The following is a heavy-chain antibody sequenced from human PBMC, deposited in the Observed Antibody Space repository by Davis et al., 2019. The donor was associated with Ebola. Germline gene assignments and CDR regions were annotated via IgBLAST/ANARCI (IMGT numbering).Heavy chain of an antibody. Sequence: HTSETLSLTCAVYGGSFSGYYWMHWVRQTPGKGLVWVSRINSDGSSTSYADSVKGRFTISRDNAKNSLYLQMNSLRAEDTALYYCAKDTYYYYGMDVWGQGTTVTVSS. CDR2: INSDGSST. CDR1: GGSFSGYYW. V-gene: IGHV3-74*01. J-gene: IGHJ6*02. CDR3: AKDTYYYYGMDV.